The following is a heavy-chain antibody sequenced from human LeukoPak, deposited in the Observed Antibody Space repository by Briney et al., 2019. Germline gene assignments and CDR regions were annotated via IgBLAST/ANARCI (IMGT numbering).Heavy chain of an antibody. CDR3: ARDSVAYRGFDV. V-gene: IGHV4-4*07. D-gene: IGHD3-16*01. J-gene: IGHJ3*01. CDR1: DGSISSYD. Sequence: PSETLSLTCTVSDGSISSYDWSWIRQPAGKGLGWIGRFYISGSTNYTPFLKSRITMSVDTSRNQFSLKLSSVTAADTAVYFCARDSVAYRGFDVWGQGTLVTVSS. CDR2: FYISGST.